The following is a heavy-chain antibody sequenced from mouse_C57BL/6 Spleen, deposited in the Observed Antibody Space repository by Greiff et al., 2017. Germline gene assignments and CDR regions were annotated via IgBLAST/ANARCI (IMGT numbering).Heavy chain of an antibody. Sequence: DVMLVESGGGLVKPGGSLKLSCAASGFTFSDYGMHWVRQAPEKGLEWVAYISSGSSTIYYADTVKGRFTISRDNAKNTLFLQMTSLRSEDTDMYYCARAYSNYGAMDYWGQGTSVTVSS. CDR2: ISSGSSTI. CDR1: GFTFSDYG. J-gene: IGHJ4*01. CDR3: ARAYSNYGAMDY. V-gene: IGHV5-17*01. D-gene: IGHD2-5*01.